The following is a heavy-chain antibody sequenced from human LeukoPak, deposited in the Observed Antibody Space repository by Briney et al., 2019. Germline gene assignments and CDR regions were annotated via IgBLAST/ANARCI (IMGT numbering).Heavy chain of an antibody. J-gene: IGHJ5*02. Sequence: SETLSLTCTVSGYSISSGYYWGWIRQPPGKGLEWIGSIYHSGSTYYNPSLKSRVTISVDTSKNQFSLKLSSVTAADTAVYYCARGQFIYGTYNWFDPWGQGTLVTVAS. CDR1: GYSISSGYY. CDR2: IYHSGST. CDR3: ARGQFIYGTYNWFDP. D-gene: IGHD3-10*01. V-gene: IGHV4-38-2*02.